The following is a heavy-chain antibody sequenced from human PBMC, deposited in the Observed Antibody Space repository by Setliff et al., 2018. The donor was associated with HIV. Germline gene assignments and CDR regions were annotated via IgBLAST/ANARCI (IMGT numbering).Heavy chain of an antibody. CDR2: VYHGGNT. J-gene: IGHJ6*03. Sequence: PSETLSLTCAVSSYSIDSGYYWAWIRQSPGRGPEWIGSVYHGGNTYYNPSLKSRVTFSLDTSKNQFSLRLSSVTAADTAVYYCSKILNLYNYMDAWGKGTSVTVSS. CDR1: SYSIDSGYY. CDR3: SKILNLYNYMDA. V-gene: IGHV4-38-2*01. D-gene: IGHD3-9*01.